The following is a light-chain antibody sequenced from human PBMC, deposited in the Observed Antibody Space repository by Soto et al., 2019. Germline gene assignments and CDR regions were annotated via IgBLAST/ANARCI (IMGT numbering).Light chain of an antibody. CDR3: QPRSNLLM. Sequence: EIVLTQSPATLSLSPGERATLSCRASQSVSSYLAWDQQNTGQAPRLLIDDASNRATGIPARFSGSGSWTDFPLASSSLDPEDFEAYYCQPRSNLLMFGGVTKVEIK. CDR2: DAS. V-gene: IGKV3-11*01. J-gene: IGKJ4*02. CDR1: QSVSSY.